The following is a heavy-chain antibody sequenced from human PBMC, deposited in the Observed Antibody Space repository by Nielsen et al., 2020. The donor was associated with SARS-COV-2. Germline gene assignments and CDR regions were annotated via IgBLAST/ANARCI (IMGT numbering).Heavy chain of an antibody. V-gene: IGHV3-64D*06. CDR1: GFTFRNYA. CDR3: VKDKEITIFAVVAYHFDY. Sequence: GGSLRLSCSASGFTFRNYAMHWVRQTPEKGLEDVSGISSNGGTTYYADSVKGRFTISRDNSKNTLYLQMSSLRADDTAVYYCVKDKEITIFAVVAYHFDYWGQGTLVTVSS. CDR2: ISSNGGTT. D-gene: IGHD3-3*01. J-gene: IGHJ4*02.